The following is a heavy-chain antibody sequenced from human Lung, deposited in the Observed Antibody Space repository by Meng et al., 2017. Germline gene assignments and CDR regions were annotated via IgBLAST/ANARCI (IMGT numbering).Heavy chain of an antibody. CDR3: ARGPTTMAHDFDY. V-gene: IGHV4-34*01. CDR2: INHSGST. CDR1: GGSFSDYY. Sequence: QVPLQEWGVGLLRPSATLSPTCVVSGGSFSDYYWSWIRQPPGKGLEWIGEINHSGSTNYNPSLESRATISVDTSQNNLSLKLSSVTAADSAVYYCARGPTTMAHDFDYWGQGTLVTVSS. D-gene: IGHD4-11*01. J-gene: IGHJ4*02.